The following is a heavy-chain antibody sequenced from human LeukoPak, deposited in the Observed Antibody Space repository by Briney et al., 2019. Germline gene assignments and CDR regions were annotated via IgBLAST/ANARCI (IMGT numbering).Heavy chain of an antibody. J-gene: IGHJ4*02. CDR3: ARHENGDNYFDN. D-gene: IGHD3-10*01. V-gene: IGHV4-39*01. CDR2: IYYSGNP. Sequence: PSETLSLTCTVSGGSIISSSYYWGWIRQPPGRGLEWIGNIYYSGNPYYNPSLKSRVTISVDTSKNQFSLKLSSVTAADMAVYYCARHENGDNYFDNWGQGTLVSVS. CDR1: GGSIISSSYY.